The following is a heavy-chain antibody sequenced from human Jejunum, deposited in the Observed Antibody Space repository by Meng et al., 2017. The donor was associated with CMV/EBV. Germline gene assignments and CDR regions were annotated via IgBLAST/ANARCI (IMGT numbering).Heavy chain of an antibody. Sequence: GSLRLSCADSGFTFSRHTMSWVRQAPGKGLEWVSSITGSGTSTYYADSVKGRFTVSRDSSKNSLYLQMNSLRAEDTAVYYCAKLTDSWGQGALVTVSS. V-gene: IGHV3-23*01. CDR2: ITGSGTST. J-gene: IGHJ4*02. CDR3: AKLTDS. CDR1: GFTFSRHT.